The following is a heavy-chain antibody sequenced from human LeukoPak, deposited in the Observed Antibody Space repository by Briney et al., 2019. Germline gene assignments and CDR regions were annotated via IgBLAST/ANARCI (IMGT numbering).Heavy chain of an antibody. V-gene: IGHV4-34*01. Sequence: ASETLSLTCAVYGGSFSGYYWSWIRQPPGKGREWIGEINHSGSTNYNPSLKSRVTISVDTSKNQFSLKLSSVTAADTAVYYCAREWVDTAMVYYFDYWGQGTLVTVSS. J-gene: IGHJ4*02. CDR3: AREWVDTAMVYYFDY. D-gene: IGHD5-18*01. CDR2: INHSGST. CDR1: GGSFSGYY.